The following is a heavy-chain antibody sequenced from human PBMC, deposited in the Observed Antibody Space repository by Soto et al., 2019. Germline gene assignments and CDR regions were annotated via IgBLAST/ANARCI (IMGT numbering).Heavy chain of an antibody. V-gene: IGHV3-13*04. CDR1: GFTFSKFD. Sequence: GGSLRLSCEAPGFTFSKFDMHWVRQPTGKGLEWVSTIGISGDTYYVVSVKGRFTISRDNAKNSLSLQMNSLRAGDTALYFCARGQEVGAHFFDSWGQGTQVTVSS. D-gene: IGHD2-15*01. CDR3: ARGQEVGAHFFDS. CDR2: IGISGDT. J-gene: IGHJ4*02.